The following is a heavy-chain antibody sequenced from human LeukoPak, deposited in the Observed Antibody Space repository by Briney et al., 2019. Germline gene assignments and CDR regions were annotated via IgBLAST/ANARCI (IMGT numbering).Heavy chain of an antibody. J-gene: IGHJ4*02. CDR3: ARGKRYYYDSSGSGFDY. D-gene: IGHD3-22*01. V-gene: IGHV4-34*01. CDR1: GGSFSGYY. Sequence: KSSETLSLTCAVYGGSFSGYYWSWIRQPPGKGLEWIGEINHSGSTNYNPSLKSRVTISVDTSKNQFSLKLSSVTAADTAVYYCARGKRYYYDSSGSGFDYWGQGTLVTVSS. CDR2: INHSGST.